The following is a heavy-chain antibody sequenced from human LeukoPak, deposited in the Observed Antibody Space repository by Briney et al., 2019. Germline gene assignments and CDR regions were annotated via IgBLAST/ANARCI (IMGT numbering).Heavy chain of an antibody. CDR2: IWFDGTKT. CDR1: GFTFSSYG. D-gene: IGHD4-11*01. Sequence: GGSLRLSCAAPGFTFSSYGMHWVRQAPGRGLEWVAVIWFDGTKTYYADSVKGRFTISRDNSKDTLYLQMNDLRVEDTAMYYCAKEGQTTVSLFYYNYYMDVWGTGTTVTVSS. CDR3: AKEGQTTVSLFYYNYYMDV. V-gene: IGHV3-33*06. J-gene: IGHJ6*03.